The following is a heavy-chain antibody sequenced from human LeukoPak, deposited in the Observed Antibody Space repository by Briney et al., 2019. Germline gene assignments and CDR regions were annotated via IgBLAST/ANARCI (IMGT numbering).Heavy chain of an antibody. Sequence: SETLSLTCTVPGASISGYYWNWIRQSPGKGLEWIAFIYDTGSSNYNPSLRSRVTISVDTSKNQFSLNLKSVTAADTAVYYCAGNRNALGDVNWLDPWGQGTLVTVSS. CDR3: AGNRNALGDVNWLDP. CDR2: IYDTGSS. V-gene: IGHV4-59*01. CDR1: GASISGYY. J-gene: IGHJ5*01. D-gene: IGHD1/OR15-1a*01.